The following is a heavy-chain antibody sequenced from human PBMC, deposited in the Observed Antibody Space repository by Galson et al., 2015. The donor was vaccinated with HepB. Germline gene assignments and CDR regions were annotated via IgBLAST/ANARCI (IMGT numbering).Heavy chain of an antibody. D-gene: IGHD3-9*01. CDR3: ARGLRYFDWLWSKFDP. Sequence: SLRLSCAASGFTFSSYAMHWVRQAPGKGLEWVAVISYDGSNKYYADSVKGRFTISRDNSKNTLYLQMNSLRAEDTAVYHRARGLRYFDWLWSKFDPWGQGTLVTVSS. V-gene: IGHV3-30-3*01. CDR2: ISYDGSNK. CDR1: GFTFSSYA. J-gene: IGHJ5*02.